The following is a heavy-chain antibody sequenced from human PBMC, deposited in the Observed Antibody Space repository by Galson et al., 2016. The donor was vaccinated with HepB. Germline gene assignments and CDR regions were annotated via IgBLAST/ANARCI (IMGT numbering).Heavy chain of an antibody. V-gene: IGHV3-7*03. CDR2: ISDDGGKT. Sequence: SLRLSCAASGFSIRKYWMQWVRLVPGKGLEWVASISDDGGKTYHVDSVKGRFTISRDTAKNSLYLQMNSLRAEDTAVYFCARVITFYDLMDCWGQGALLTVSS. J-gene: IGHJ4*02. CDR1: GFSIRKYW. D-gene: IGHD3-3*01. CDR3: ARVITFYDLMDC.